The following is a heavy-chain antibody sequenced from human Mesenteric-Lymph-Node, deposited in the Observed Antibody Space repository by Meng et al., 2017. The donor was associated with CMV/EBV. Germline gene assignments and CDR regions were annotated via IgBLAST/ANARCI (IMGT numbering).Heavy chain of an antibody. J-gene: IGHJ4*02. V-gene: IGHV3-7*01. CDR1: GFSLSSYS. CDR3: ARADWKGNDY. Sequence: GESLKISCATSGFSLSSYSMSWVRQAPGKGLEWVANIKQDGSEKYYVDSVKGRFTISRDNAKNSLYLQMNSLRAEDTAVYYCARADWKGNDYWGQGTLVTVSS. CDR2: IKQDGSEK. D-gene: IGHD1-1*01.